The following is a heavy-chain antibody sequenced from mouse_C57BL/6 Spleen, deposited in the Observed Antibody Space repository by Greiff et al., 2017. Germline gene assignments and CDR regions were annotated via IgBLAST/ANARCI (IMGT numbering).Heavy chain of an antibody. D-gene: IGHD3-2*02. V-gene: IGHV1-39*01. J-gene: IGHJ2*01. Sequence: VQLQQSGPELVKPGASVKISCKASGYSFTDYNMNWVKQSNGKSLEWIGVIKPNYGTTSYNQKFKGKATLTVDQTSSTASMQLNSLTSEDSAIYYCAIEELRLRYCFYYWGQGTTLTVSS. CDR2: IKPNYGTT. CDR1: GYSFTDYN. CDR3: AIEELRLRYCFYY.